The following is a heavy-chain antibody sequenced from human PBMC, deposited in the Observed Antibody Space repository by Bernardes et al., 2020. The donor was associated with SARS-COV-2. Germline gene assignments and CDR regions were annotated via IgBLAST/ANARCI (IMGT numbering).Heavy chain of an antibody. CDR2: INHSGST. Sequence: TLSLTCAVYGGSFSGYYWSWIRQPPGKGLEWIGEINHSGSTNYNPSLQSRVTISVDTSKNQFSLKLRSVTAAETAVYYCASRNDFWSGYYTGYYGMDVWGQGTTVTVSS. D-gene: IGHD3-3*01. CDR3: ASRNDFWSGYYTGYYGMDV. CDR1: GGSFSGYY. J-gene: IGHJ6*02. V-gene: IGHV4-34*01.